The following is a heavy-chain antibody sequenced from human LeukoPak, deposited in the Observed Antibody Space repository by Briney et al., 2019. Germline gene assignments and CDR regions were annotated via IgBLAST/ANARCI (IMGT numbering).Heavy chain of an antibody. J-gene: IGHJ4*02. Sequence: GASVTVSCTASGGTFSSYAISWVRQAPGQGLEWMGGIIPIFGTANYAQKFQGRVTITADESTSTAYMELSSLRSEDTAVYYCARAGTVVAALDYWGQGTLVTVSS. V-gene: IGHV1-69*13. CDR3: ARAGTVVAALDY. D-gene: IGHD2-15*01. CDR1: GGTFSSYA. CDR2: IIPIFGTA.